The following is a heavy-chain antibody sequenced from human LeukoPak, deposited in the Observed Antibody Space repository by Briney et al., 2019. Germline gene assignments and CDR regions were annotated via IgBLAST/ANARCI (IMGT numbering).Heavy chain of an antibody. D-gene: IGHD6-13*01. CDR3: TKTKFRISATADYFAY. CDR1: GFTFSSYG. J-gene: IGHJ4*02. V-gene: IGHV3-30*02. CDR2: IRYDGSNK. Sequence: GGSLRLSCAASGFTFSSYGMHWVRQAPGKGLEWVAFIRYDGSNKYYADSVKGRFTISRDNSKNTLYLQKNSLRAEDTAVYYNTKTKFRISATADYFAYWGPGYLVAVSS.